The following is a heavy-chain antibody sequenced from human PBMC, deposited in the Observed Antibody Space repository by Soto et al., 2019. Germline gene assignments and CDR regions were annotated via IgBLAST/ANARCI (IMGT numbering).Heavy chain of an antibody. J-gene: IGHJ4*02. D-gene: IGHD3-22*01. CDR3: AKDDSSGPYRALDY. Sequence: GGSLRLSCAASGFTFSSYAMSWVRQAPGKGLEWVSAISGSGGSTYYADSVKGRFTISRDNSKNTLYLQMNSLRAEDTAVYYCAKDDSSGPYRALDYWGQGTLVTVSS. CDR2: ISGSGGST. V-gene: IGHV3-23*01. CDR1: GFTFSSYA.